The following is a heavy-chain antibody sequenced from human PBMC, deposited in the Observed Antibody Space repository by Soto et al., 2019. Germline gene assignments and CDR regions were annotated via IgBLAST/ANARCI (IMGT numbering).Heavy chain of an antibody. D-gene: IGHD2-15*01. CDR1: GYTFTSYD. J-gene: IGHJ4*02. V-gene: IGHV1-8*01. CDR2: MNPNSGNT. Sequence: QVQLVQSGAEVKKPGASVKVSCKASGYTFTSYDINWVRQATGQGLEWMGWMNPNSGNTGYAQKFQGRVTMTRNTSISTAYMELRSLRSEDTAVYYCARVPRLVAGEDYADYWGQGTLVTVSS. CDR3: ARVPRLVAGEDYADY.